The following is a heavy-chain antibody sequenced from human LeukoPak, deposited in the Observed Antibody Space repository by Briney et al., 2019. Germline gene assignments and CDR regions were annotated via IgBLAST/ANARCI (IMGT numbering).Heavy chain of an antibody. CDR3: GREYGSGGTCFFCGY. V-gene: IGHV3-7*03. CDR1: GFTFSSYW. Sequence: PGGALRLSCAASGFTFSSYWMSWVRQAPGTGLEWVANILQVGREIYYVDSVKGRFTISRDKAKNSLYWQMNSLRAEDTAVYYCGREYGSGGTCFFCGYWGQGTLVT. D-gene: IGHD2-15*01. J-gene: IGHJ4*02. CDR2: ILQVGREI.